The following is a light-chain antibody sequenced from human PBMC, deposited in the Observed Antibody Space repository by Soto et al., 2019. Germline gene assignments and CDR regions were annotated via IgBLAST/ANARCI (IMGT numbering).Light chain of an antibody. J-gene: IGKJ5*01. CDR2: KIS. Sequence: DIVLTQTPLSSPVTLGQPASISCRSSQSLLHSDGHTYLSWLQQRPGQSPRLLFYKISNRFSGXPVXFSGSGAGTDFTLKISRVEAEDVGVYYCMQLTQSITFGQGTRLEIK. CDR1: QSLLHSDGHTY. CDR3: MQLTQSIT. V-gene: IGKV2-24*01.